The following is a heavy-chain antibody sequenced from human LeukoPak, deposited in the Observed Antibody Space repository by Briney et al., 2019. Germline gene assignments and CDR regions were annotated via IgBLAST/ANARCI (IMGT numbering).Heavy chain of an antibody. CDR3: ARGYYYDSSGYYKDFDY. D-gene: IGHD3-22*01. CDR1: GYTFTSYG. V-gene: IGHV1-18*03. CDR2: ISGYNGNT. Sequence: ASVKVSCKASGYTFTSYGISWVRQAPGQGLEWMGWISGYNGNTDYAQNLQGRVTMTTDTSTSTAYMELRSLRSEDMAVYYCARGYYYDSSGYYKDFDYWGQGTPVTVSS. J-gene: IGHJ4*02.